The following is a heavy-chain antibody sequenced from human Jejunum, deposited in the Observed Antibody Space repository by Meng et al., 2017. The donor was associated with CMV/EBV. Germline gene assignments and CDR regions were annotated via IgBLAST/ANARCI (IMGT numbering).Heavy chain of an antibody. J-gene: IGHJ4*02. D-gene: IGHD3-22*01. CDR2: VDPTNGGT. CDR1: GYPFTGYY. Sequence: KASGYPFTGYYIHWVRQAPGQGLEWMGRVDPTNGGTHYAQTFQGRVTMTTDTSISTAYTELRRLRSDDTAMYYCTRSYYYDRNGYFYYWGQGTLVTVSS. CDR3: TRSYYYDRNGYFYY. V-gene: IGHV1-2*06.